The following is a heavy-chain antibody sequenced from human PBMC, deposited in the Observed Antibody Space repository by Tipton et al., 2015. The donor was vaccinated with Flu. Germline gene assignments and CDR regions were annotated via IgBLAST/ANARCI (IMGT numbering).Heavy chain of an antibody. D-gene: IGHD2-15*01. J-gene: IGHJ6*02. CDR2: INHSGST. Sequence: TLSLTCAVYGGSFSGYYWSWIRQPPGKGLEWIGEINHSGSTNYNPSLKSRVTISVDTSKNQFSLNLSSVTAADTAVYYCARDTFRYCSGASCLSDYYYYGMDVWGQGTTVTVSS. CDR3: ARDTFRYCSGASCLSDYYYYGMDV. V-gene: IGHV4-34*01. CDR1: GGSFSGYY.